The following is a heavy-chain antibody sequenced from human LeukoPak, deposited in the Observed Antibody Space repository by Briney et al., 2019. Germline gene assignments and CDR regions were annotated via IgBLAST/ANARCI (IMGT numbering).Heavy chain of an antibody. D-gene: IGHD4-17*01. V-gene: IGHV5-51*01. J-gene: IGHJ6*02. CDR1: GYSFTSYW. Sequence: PGESLQISCQGSGYSFTSYWIGWVRQMPGKGLEWMGIIYPGDSETRCSPSFQGQVTISADKSISTAYLQWSSLKASDTAMYYCARQGTDDYGDYLYYYYYGTDVWGQGTTVTVSS. CDR3: ARQGTDDYGDYLYYYYYGTDV. CDR2: IYPGDSET.